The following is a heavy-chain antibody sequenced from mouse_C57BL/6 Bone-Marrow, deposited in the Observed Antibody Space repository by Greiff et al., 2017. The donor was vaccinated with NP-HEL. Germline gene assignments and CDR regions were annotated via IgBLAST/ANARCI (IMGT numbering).Heavy chain of an antibody. CDR1: GYTFTSYW. CDR3: ARRGGYDWFAY. Sequence: QVQLQQPGAELVKPGASVKMSCKASGYTFTSYWITWVKQRPGQGLEWIGAIYPGSGRTNYIEKFKSKATLTVDPYSSTAYMQLSSLTSEDSAVYYFARRGGYDWFAYWGQGTLVTVSA. CDR2: IYPGSGRT. V-gene: IGHV1-55*01. J-gene: IGHJ3*01. D-gene: IGHD2-2*01.